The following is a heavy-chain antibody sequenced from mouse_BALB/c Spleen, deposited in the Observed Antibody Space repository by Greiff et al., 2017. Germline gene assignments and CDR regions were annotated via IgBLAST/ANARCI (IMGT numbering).Heavy chain of an antibody. D-gene: IGHD2-10*02. Sequence: DVKLQESGAELVKPGASVKLSCTASGFNIKDTYMHWVKQRPEQGLEWIGRIDPANGNTKYDPKFQGKATITADTSSNTAYLQLSSLTSEDTAVYYCARSPSGGYAMDYWGQGTSVTVSS. CDR2: IDPANGNT. CDR3: ARSPSGGYAMDY. J-gene: IGHJ4*01. CDR1: GFNIKDTY. V-gene: IGHV14-3*02.